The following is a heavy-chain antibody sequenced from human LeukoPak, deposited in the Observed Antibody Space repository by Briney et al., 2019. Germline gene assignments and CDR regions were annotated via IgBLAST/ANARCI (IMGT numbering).Heavy chain of an antibody. V-gene: IGHV4-31*03. D-gene: IGHD3-22*01. J-gene: IGHJ4*02. CDR3: AADSSGYYALDC. CDR1: GGSISSGGYY. Sequence: SQTLSLTCTVSGGSISSGGYYWSWIRQHPGKGPEWVGYIYYSGSTYYNPSLKSRVAISVDMSKNQFSLKLSSVTAADTAVYYCAADSSGYYALDCWGQGALVTVSS. CDR2: IYYSGST.